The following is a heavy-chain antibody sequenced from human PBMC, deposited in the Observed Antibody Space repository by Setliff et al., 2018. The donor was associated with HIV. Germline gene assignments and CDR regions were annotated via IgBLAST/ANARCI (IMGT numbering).Heavy chain of an antibody. V-gene: IGHV1-2*04. D-gene: IGHD6-19*01. CDR3: ARDRRRRTLAGIGSYFDY. CDR2: INPNSGGT. Sequence: GASVKVSCKASGGTFGIYGISWVRQAPGQGLEWMGWINPNSGGTNYAQKFQGWVTMTRDTSISTAYMELSRLRSDDTAVYYCARDRRRRTLAGIGSYFDYWGQGTMVTVSS. J-gene: IGHJ4*02. CDR1: GGTFGIYG.